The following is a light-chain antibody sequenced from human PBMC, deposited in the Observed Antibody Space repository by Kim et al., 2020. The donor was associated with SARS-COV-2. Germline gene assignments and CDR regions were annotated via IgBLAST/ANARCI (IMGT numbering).Light chain of an antibody. CDR2: ANN. J-gene: IGLJ3*02. CDR3: QSNDSSLRVV. V-gene: IGLV1-40*01. CDR1: SSNIGAGYE. Sequence: QSVLTQPPSVSGAPGQTVTISCTGCSSNIGAGYEVHWYQQLPGTAPKLLMYANNNRPSGVPDRFSDSKSGTSASLAITGLQAEDAADYYCQSNDSSLRVVFGRGTQLTVL.